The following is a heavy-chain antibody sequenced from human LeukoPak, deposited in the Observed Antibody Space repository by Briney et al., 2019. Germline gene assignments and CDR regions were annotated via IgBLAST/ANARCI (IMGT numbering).Heavy chain of an antibody. D-gene: IGHD6-13*01. CDR2: INPSGDST. J-gene: IGHJ3*02. CDR1: GYTFTSYS. V-gene: IGHV1-46*01. Sequence: ASVKVSCKASGYTFTSYSMQWVRQAPGQGLEWMGIINPSGDSTSYTQKLQGRLTMTRDTSTNTVYMELSSLRSDDTAVYYCARVTGTAAVSHAFDIWGQGTMVTVSS. CDR3: ARVTGTAAVSHAFDI.